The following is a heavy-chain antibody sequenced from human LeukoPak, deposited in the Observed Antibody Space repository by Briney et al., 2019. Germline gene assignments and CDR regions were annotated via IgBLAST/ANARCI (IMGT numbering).Heavy chain of an antibody. J-gene: IGHJ4*02. D-gene: IGHD5-24*01. CDR1: GFSSDDYA. CDR2: MSWNSGSI. Sequence: GGSLRFSCAASGFSSDDYARHWVRQAPGKGLEWVSGMSWNSGSIGYADSVKGRFTISRDNAKNTLYLQMNSLRAEDMALYYCARSVEMATRIDYWGQGTLVTVSS. CDR3: ARSVEMATRIDY. V-gene: IGHV3-9*03.